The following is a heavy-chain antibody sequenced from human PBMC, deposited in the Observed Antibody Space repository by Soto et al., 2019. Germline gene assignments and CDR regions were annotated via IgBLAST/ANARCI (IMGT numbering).Heavy chain of an antibody. CDR1: GGSINSGDYY. CDR3: ATVPTYYYDRSGYANAFDM. D-gene: IGHD3-22*01. Sequence: SESLSLTCTVSGGSINSGDYYWSWIRQPPGKGLEWIGYIYYSGSTYHNPSLKSRINISVDTSKNQFSLKLSSVTAADTAVYYCATVPTYYYDRSGYANAFDMWGQGTMVTVSS. V-gene: IGHV4-30-4*01. J-gene: IGHJ3*02. CDR2: IYYSGST.